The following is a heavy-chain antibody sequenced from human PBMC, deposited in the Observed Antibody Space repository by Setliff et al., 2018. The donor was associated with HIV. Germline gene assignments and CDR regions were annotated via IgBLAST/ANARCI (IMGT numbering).Heavy chain of an antibody. CDR2: IYYSGNT. CDR1: GGSISSGGYY. V-gene: IGHV4-61*08. CDR3: ARFTDEKMAHDS. D-gene: IGHD5-12*01. Sequence: NPSETLSLTCTVSGGSISSGGYYWSWIRQHPGKGLEWIGYIYYSGNTNYNPALKSRLAISLGTSRNQFFLRLTSVTAADTAVYYCARFTDEKMAHDSWGQGNMVTVSS. J-gene: IGHJ4*02.